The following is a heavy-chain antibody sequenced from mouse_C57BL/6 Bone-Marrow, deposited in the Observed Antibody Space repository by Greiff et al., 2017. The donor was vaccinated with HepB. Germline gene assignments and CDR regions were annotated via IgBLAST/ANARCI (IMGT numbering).Heavy chain of an antibody. CDR2: IDPSDSYT. J-gene: IGHJ3*01. V-gene: IGHV1-69*01. CDR1: GYTFTSYW. D-gene: IGHD2-10*01. CDR3: ARPSPYYGNPFAY. Sequence: QVQLQQPGAELVMPGASVKLSCKASGYTFTSYWMHWVKQRPGQGLEWIGEIDPSDSYTNYNQKFKGKSTLTVDKSSSTAYMQLSSLTSEDSAVYYCARPSPYYGNPFAYWGQGTLVTVSA.